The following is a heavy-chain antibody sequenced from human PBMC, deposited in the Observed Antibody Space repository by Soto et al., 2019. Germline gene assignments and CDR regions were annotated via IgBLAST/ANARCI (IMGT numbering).Heavy chain of an antibody. V-gene: IGHV4-59*08. Sequence: SETLSLTCSVSGGSISGNYWSWIRQPPGKGLEWIGYIYYSGSTNYNPSLKSRVTISVDTSKTQFSLKLSSVTAADTAVYYCARGNYCTGGSCNYFLDYWGQGALVTAPQ. CDR1: GGSISGNY. D-gene: IGHD2-15*01. CDR3: ARGNYCTGGSCNYFLDY. CDR2: IYYSGST. J-gene: IGHJ4*02.